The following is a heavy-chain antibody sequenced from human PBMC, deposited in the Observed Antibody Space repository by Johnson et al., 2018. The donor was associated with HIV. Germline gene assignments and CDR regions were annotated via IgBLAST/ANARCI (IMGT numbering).Heavy chain of an antibody. J-gene: IGHJ3*02. D-gene: IGHD3-10*01. Sequence: VQLVESGGGLIQPGGSLRLSCVCSGFTVSSNYMSWVRQAPGKGLEWVSVIYSGGSTYYADSVQGRFTLSRDNSKNTLYLQMNSLRAEDTAVDYCAREGKDAFDIWGQGTMVTVSS. CDR3: AREGKDAFDI. V-gene: IGHV3-53*01. CDR2: IYSGGST. CDR1: GFTVSSNY.